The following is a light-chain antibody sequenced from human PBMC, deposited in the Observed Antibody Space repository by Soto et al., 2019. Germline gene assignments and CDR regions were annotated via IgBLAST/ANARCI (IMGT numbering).Light chain of an antibody. Sequence: QSALTQPPSVSAAPGQRVTISCSGSSSNIGNNFVSWYQQLPGTAPKLLIYDNNKRSSGIPDRFSGSKSGTSATLGITGLQTGDEADYYCGTWDSSLSAGMFGGGTQLTVL. V-gene: IGLV1-51*01. J-gene: IGLJ3*02. CDR2: DNN. CDR1: SSNIGNNF. CDR3: GTWDSSLSAGM.